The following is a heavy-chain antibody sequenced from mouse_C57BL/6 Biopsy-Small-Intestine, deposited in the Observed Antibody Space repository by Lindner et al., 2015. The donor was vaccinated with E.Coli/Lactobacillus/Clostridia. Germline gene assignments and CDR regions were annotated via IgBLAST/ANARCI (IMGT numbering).Heavy chain of an antibody. CDR2: IGPKNGDT. D-gene: IGHD1-1*01. Sequence: SVKVSCKASGGTFSSYAINWVRQAPGQGLEWMGLIGPKNGDTIYAQKFKGRVTITTDTYINTVYMELNRLTSDDTAVYYCARHFGLVKMHYYFYGMDVWGQGTTVTVSS. V-gene: IGHV1S46*01. CDR1: GGTFSSYA. J-gene: IGHJ1*01. CDR3: ARHFGLVKMHYYFYGMDV.